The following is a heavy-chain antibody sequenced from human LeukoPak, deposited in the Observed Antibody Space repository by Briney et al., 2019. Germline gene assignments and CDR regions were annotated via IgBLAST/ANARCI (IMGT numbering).Heavy chain of an antibody. CDR3: ARDTPHIYYDSSGYYFDY. D-gene: IGHD3-22*01. CDR1: GGTFSSYA. CDR2: IIPIFGTA. Sequence: SVKVSCKASGGTFSSYAISWVRQATGQGLEWMGRIIPIFGTANYAQKFQGRVTITTDESTSTAYMELSSLRSEDTAVYYCARDTPHIYYDSSGYYFDYWGQGTLVTVSS. J-gene: IGHJ4*02. V-gene: IGHV1-69*05.